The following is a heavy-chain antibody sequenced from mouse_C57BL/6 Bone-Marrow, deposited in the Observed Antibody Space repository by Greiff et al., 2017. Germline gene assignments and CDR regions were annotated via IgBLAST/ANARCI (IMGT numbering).Heavy chain of an antibody. V-gene: IGHV1-72*01. Sequence: QVQLKQPGAELVKPGASVKLSCKASGYTFTSYWMHWVKQRPGRGLEWIGRIDPNSGGTKYNEKFKSKATLTVDKPSSTAYMQLSSLTSEDSAVYYCARERYDYDEGYAMDYWGQGTSVTVSS. D-gene: IGHD2-4*01. J-gene: IGHJ4*01. CDR2: IDPNSGGT. CDR3: ARERYDYDEGYAMDY. CDR1: GYTFTSYW.